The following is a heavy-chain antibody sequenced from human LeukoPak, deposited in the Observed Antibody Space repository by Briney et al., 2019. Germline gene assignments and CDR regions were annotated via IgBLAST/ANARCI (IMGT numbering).Heavy chain of an antibody. J-gene: IGHJ5*02. D-gene: IGHD2-2*01. CDR2: IYHSGST. CDR3: AREARYCSSTSCSNWFDP. Sequence: PSETLSLTCAVSGGSISSGGYSWSWIRQPPGKGLEWIGYIYHSGSTYYNPSLKSRVTISVDRSKNQFSLKLSSVTAADTAVYYCAREARYCSSTSCSNWFDPWGQGTLVTVSS. CDR1: GGSISSGGYS. V-gene: IGHV4-30-2*01.